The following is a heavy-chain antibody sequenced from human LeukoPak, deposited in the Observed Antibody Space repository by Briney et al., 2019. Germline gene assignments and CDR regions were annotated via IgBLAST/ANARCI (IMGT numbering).Heavy chain of an antibody. V-gene: IGHV4-39*01. CDR3: ARRGRHSQFDY. J-gene: IGHJ4*02. CDR2: IYYSGTT. Sequence: PSETLSLTCTVSGGSISSSTYYWGWVRQSPGKGLEWIGSIYYSGTTYYNPSLKSRVTISVDTSKNQFSLKLSSVTAADTAVYYCARRGRHSQFDYWGQGTLVTVSS. D-gene: IGHD2-15*01. CDR1: GGSISSSTYY.